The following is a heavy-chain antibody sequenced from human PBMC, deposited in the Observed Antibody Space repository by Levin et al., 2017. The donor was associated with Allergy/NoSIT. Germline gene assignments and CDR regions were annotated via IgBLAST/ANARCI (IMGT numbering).Heavy chain of an antibody. Sequence: GGSLRLSCAASGFTFSSYGMHWVRQAPGKGLEWVAVIWYDGSNKYYADSVKGRFTISRDNSKNTLYLQMNSLRAEDTAVYYCARGRIAVAGTDWYFDLWGRGTLVTVSS. V-gene: IGHV3-33*01. D-gene: IGHD6-19*01. CDR3: ARGRIAVAGTDWYFDL. J-gene: IGHJ2*01. CDR1: GFTFSSYG. CDR2: IWYDGSNK.